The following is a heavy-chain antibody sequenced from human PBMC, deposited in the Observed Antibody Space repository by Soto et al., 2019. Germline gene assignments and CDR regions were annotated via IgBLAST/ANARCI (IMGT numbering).Heavy chain of an antibody. CDR3: AKDKLATMWTVDY. CDR2: ISWDGGST. CDR1: GFTFDDYT. Sequence: AGSLRLSCAASGFTFDDYTMHWVRQAPGKGLEWVSLISWDGGSTYYADSVKGRFTISRDNSKNSLYLQMNSLKTEDTALYYCAKDKLATMWTVDYWGQGTLVTVP. D-gene: IGHD5-12*01. V-gene: IGHV3-43*01. J-gene: IGHJ4*02.